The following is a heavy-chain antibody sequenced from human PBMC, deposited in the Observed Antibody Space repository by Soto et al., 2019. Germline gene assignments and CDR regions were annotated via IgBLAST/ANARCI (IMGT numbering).Heavy chain of an antibody. CDR2: ISSNGGST. CDR3: VKDSCTNGVCYCHY. CDR1: GFTFSSYA. Sequence: GGSLRLSCAASGFTFSSYAMHWVRQAPGKGLEYVSAISSNGGSTYYADSVKGRFTISRDNSKNTLYLQMSSLRAEDTAVYYCVKDSCTNGVCYCHYWGQGTLVTVSS. D-gene: IGHD2-8*01. V-gene: IGHV3-64D*08. J-gene: IGHJ4*02.